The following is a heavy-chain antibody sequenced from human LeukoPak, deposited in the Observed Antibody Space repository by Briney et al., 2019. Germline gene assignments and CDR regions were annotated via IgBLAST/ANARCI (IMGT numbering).Heavy chain of an antibody. CDR1: GSSFSGYY. Sequence: SETLSLTCAVYGSSFSGYYWSWIRQPPGKGLEWIGEINHSGSTNYNPSLKRRVTISVDTSKNQFSLKLSSVTAADTAVYYCARGPFSDSSGYFDAFDIWGQGTMVTVSS. CDR3: ARGPFSDSSGYFDAFDI. J-gene: IGHJ3*02. CDR2: INHSGST. D-gene: IGHD3-22*01. V-gene: IGHV4-34*01.